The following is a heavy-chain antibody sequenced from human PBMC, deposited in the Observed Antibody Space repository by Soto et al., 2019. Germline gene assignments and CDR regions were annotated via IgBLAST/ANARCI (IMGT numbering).Heavy chain of an antibody. V-gene: IGHV1-69*13. CDR3: AKGVCGGDCYITVPDAFDI. CDR2: IIPIFVTA. J-gene: IGHJ3*02. Sequence: ASVNVSCKASGGTFSSYALSWVRQAPGQGLEWMAGIIPIFVTANYAQTFQGRVTITADESTSTAYMELSSLRSEDTAVYYCAKGVCGGDCYITVPDAFDIWGQGTMVTVSS. D-gene: IGHD2-21*02. CDR1: GGTFSSYA.